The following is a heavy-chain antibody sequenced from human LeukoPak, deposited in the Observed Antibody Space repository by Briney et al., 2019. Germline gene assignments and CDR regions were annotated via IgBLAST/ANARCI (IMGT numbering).Heavy chain of an antibody. Sequence: SETPSLTCTVSGGSIRSSYYYWGWIRQPPGKGLEWIGSIYDSGSTYYNPSLKSRVTISVDTSKNQFSLKLSSVTAADTAVYYCARILRSRGVDRWFYSSRPNYGMDVWGQGTTVTVSS. CDR3: ARILRSRGVDRWFYSSRPNYGMDV. CDR2: IYDSGST. V-gene: IGHV4-39*07. CDR1: GGSIRSSYYY. D-gene: IGHD6-13*01. J-gene: IGHJ6*02.